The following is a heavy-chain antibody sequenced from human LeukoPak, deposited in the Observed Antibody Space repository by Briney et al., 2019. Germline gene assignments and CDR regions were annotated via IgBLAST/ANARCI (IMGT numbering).Heavy chain of an antibody. CDR3: ARGHSIEPYYYYYYMDV. Sequence: SETLSLTCTVSGYFISSGYYWGWIRQPPGKGLQWIGSIHHSGSTYYNPSLKSRVTISVDTSKNQFSLKLSSVTAADTAVYYCARGHSIEPYYYYYYMDVWGKGTTVTVSS. D-gene: IGHD4-11*01. J-gene: IGHJ6*03. CDR2: IHHSGST. V-gene: IGHV4-38-2*02. CDR1: GYFISSGYY.